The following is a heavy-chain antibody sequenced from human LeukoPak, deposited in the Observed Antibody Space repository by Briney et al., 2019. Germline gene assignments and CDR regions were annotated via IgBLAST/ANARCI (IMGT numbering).Heavy chain of an antibody. Sequence: KPSETLSLTCTVSGGSISSYYWSWIRQPPGKGLEWIGYIYYSGSTNYNPSLKSRVTISVDTSKNQFSLKLSSVTAVDTAVYYCARQRIHWFDPWGQGTLVTVSS. CDR1: GGSISSYY. J-gene: IGHJ5*02. CDR2: IYYSGST. V-gene: IGHV4-59*08. CDR3: ARQRIHWFDP.